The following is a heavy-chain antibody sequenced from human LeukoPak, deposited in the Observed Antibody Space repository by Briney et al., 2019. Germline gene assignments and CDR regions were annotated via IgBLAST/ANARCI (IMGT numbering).Heavy chain of an antibody. V-gene: IGHV4-34*01. CDR3: ARGLSSSSWFHTTGWFDL. D-gene: IGHD6-13*01. J-gene: IGHJ5*02. CDR2: INHSGST. CDR1: GGSFSGYY. Sequence: PSETLSLTCAVYGGSFSGYYWSWIRQPPGKGLEWIGEINHSGSTNYNPSLKSRVTISVDTSKNQFSLKLSSVTAADTAVYYCARGLSSSSWFHTTGWFDLWGQGTLVTVSS.